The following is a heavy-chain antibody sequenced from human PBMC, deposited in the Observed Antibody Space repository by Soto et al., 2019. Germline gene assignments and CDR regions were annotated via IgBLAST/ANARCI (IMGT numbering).Heavy chain of an antibody. CDR1: GVTFRSYE. CDR3: ARDPAIYSGKFDYGLDV. V-gene: IGHV3-48*03. D-gene: IGHD4-4*01. Sequence: PGGSLGLSCAVSGVTFRSYEMNWVRQAPGKGLEWVSYIGTSGKTIYYADSVRGRFTISRDNAKNSLYLQMNSLRAEDTAVYFCARDPAIYSGKFDYGLDVWGRGTTVTV. J-gene: IGHJ6*01. CDR2: IGTSGKTI.